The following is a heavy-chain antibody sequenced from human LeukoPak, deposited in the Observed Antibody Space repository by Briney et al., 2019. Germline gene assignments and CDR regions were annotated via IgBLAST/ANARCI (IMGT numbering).Heavy chain of an antibody. V-gene: IGHV1-46*01. J-gene: IGHJ4*02. CDR3: ARVGYDSSGSVSFDY. Sequence: ASVKVSCKASGYTFTSYYMHWVRQAPGQGLEWMGIINPSGGSTSYAQKFQGRVTMTRDTSTSTVYMELSSLRSGDTAVYYCARVGYDSSGSVSFDYWGQGTLVTVSS. CDR1: GYTFTSYY. D-gene: IGHD3-22*01. CDR2: INPSGGST.